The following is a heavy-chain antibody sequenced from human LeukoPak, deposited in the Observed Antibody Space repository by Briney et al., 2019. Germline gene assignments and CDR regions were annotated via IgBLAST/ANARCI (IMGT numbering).Heavy chain of an antibody. CDR3: ARGGYYGSGNDFRFDP. V-gene: IGHV4-59*01. CDR2: IYYSGST. CDR1: GGSISDYY. J-gene: IGHJ5*02. Sequence: PSETLSLTCTVSGGSISDYYLSWIRQPPGKGLEWIGFIYYSGSTNYNPSLKSRVTMSVDTSKNQFSLKLSSVTAADTAVYYCARGGYYGSGNDFRFDPWGQGTLVTVSS. D-gene: IGHD3-10*01.